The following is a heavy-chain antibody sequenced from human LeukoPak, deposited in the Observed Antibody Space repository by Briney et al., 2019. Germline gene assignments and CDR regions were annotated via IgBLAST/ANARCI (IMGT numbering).Heavy chain of an antibody. J-gene: IGHJ6*02. CDR1: GGTFSSYA. Sequence: ASVKVSCKASGGTFSSYAISWVRQAPGQGLEWMGRIIPILGIANYAQKFQGRVTITADKSTSTAYMELSSPRSEDAAVYYCARGYCSSTSCYHYYYGMDVWGQGTTVTVSS. CDR2: IIPILGIA. CDR3: ARGYCSSTSCYHYYYGMDV. D-gene: IGHD2-2*01. V-gene: IGHV1-69*04.